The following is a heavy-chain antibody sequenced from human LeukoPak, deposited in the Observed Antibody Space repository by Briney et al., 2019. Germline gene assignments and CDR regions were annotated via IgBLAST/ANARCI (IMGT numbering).Heavy chain of an antibody. D-gene: IGHD3-10*01. CDR2: ISSRGYTM. V-gene: IGHV3-11*01. J-gene: IGHJ4*02. CDR3: ASQEGVRYFDY. Sequence: GGSLRLPCAGSGFSFSDNHMSWIRQAPGKGLEWISYISSRGYTMYYADSVKGRFTISRDNAKNLLYLQMHSLRAEDTAVYYCASQEGVRYFDYWGQGTLVTVSS. CDR1: GFSFSDNH.